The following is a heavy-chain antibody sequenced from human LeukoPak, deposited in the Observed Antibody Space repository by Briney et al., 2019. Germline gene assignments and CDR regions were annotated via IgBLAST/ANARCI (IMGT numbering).Heavy chain of an antibody. CDR1: GFTFSIYG. Sequence: GGSLRLSCAASGFTFSIYGMSWVRQAPGKGLEWVSAISGSGGTTYYADSVKGRFTISRDNSKNTLYLQMNSLRAEDTALYYCAKDRMGAILYLFYCGQEGLGTVSS. J-gene: IGHJ4*02. CDR2: ISGSGGTT. CDR3: AKDRMGAILYLFY. D-gene: IGHD1-26*01. V-gene: IGHV3-23*01.